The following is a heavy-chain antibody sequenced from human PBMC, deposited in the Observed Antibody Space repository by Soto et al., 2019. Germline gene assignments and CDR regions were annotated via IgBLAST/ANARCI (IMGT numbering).Heavy chain of an antibody. Sequence: SETLSLTCTVSGGSISSNSYYWGWIRQPPGKGLEWIGSIYYSGSTYYNPSLKSRVTISVDTSKNQFSLKLSSVTAADTAVYYCAKGEPFYYYYYGMDVWGQGTTVTVSS. V-gene: IGHV4-39*01. CDR1: GGSISSNSYY. CDR3: AKGEPFYYYYYGMDV. CDR2: IYYSGST. J-gene: IGHJ6*02.